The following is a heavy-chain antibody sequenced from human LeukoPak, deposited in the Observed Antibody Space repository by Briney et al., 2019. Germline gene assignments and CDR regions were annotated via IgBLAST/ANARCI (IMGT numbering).Heavy chain of an antibody. CDR1: RFTFSNYW. CDR2: INKNGGEE. J-gene: IGHJ4*02. CDR3: AKDPPLN. V-gene: IGHV3-7*01. Sequence: GGSLRLSCVASRFTFSNYWMTWVRQAPGKGLERVANINKNGGEEYYMESVKGRFTISRDNAKNSLYLQMNSLTVEDTAVYYCAKDPPLNWGQGTLVTVSS.